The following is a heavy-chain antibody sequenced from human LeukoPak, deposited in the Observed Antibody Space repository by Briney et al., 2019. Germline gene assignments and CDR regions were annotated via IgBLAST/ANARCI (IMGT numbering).Heavy chain of an antibody. J-gene: IGHJ4*02. D-gene: IGHD3-22*01. CDR1: GLSVSSNY. V-gene: IGHV3-11*04. Sequence: PGGSLRLSCAASGLSVSSNYMSWVRQAPGKGLEWVSYISSSGGTIYYADSVKGRFTISRDNAKNSLYLQMNSLRAEDTAVYYCARVLRDSSGYPFDYWGQGTLATVSS. CDR3: ARVLRDSSGYPFDY. CDR2: ISSSGGTI.